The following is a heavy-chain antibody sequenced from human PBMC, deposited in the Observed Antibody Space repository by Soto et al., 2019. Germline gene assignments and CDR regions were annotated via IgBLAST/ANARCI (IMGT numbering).Heavy chain of an antibody. J-gene: IGHJ6*02. Sequence: PSQTLSLTCVGSGDTVSSNSVAWNWVGQSPSRGLEWLGRTYYRSRWYSDYAVSVRSRIDINADTSKNQVSLQLNSVTPEDTAVYYCARSEEDSDYYYYGMDVWGQGTTVTAP. CDR1: GDTVSSNSVA. CDR3: ARSEEDSDYYYYGMDV. CDR2: TYYRSRWYS. V-gene: IGHV6-1*01. D-gene: IGHD2-15*01.